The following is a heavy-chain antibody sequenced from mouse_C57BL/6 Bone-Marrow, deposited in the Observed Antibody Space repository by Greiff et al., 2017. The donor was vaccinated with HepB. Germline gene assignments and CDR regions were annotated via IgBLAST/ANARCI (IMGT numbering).Heavy chain of an antibody. D-gene: IGHD1-1*01. CDR2: IYPGSGST. CDR3: ARRGDYSYSNFDY. V-gene: IGHV1-55*01. Sequence: QVQLQQSGAELVKPGASVKMSCKASGYTFTSYWITWVKQRPGQGLEWIGDIYPGSGSTNYNEKFKSKATLTVDTSSSTAYMQLSSLTSEDSAVYYCARRGDYSYSNFDYWGQGTTLTVSS. CDR1: GYTFTSYW. J-gene: IGHJ2*01.